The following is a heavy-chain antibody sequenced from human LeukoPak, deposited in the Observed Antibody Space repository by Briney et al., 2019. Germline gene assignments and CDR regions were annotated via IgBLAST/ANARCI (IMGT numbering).Heavy chain of an antibody. Sequence: GRSLRLSCTASGFTFTDYDIHWIRQAPGKGLEWVALMSSNESNKYYADSVKGRFTLSRDTSKNTLYLKMNSLTGEDTAVYYCARGDHSTGLRTPVWGPGTLVTVSS. CDR1: GFTFTDYD. CDR2: MSSNESNK. V-gene: IGHV3-30*03. D-gene: IGHD4-11*01. CDR3: ARGDHSTGLRTPV. J-gene: IGHJ4*02.